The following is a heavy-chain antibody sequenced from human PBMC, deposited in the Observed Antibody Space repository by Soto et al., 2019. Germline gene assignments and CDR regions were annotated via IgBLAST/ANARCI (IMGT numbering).Heavy chain of an antibody. CDR3: AGDADHDGFSWFDP. CDR1: GFTFSSYW. V-gene: IGHV3-74*01. Sequence: EVQLVESGGGLVQPGGSLRLSCAASGFTFSSYWMHWVRQAPGKGLVWVSRIKSDGITTNYADSVKGRFTISRDNAKNTLYLQMSSLRVEDTAVYYCAGDADHDGFSWFDPWGQGALVTVSS. D-gene: IGHD3-3*01. J-gene: IGHJ5*02. CDR2: IKSDGITT.